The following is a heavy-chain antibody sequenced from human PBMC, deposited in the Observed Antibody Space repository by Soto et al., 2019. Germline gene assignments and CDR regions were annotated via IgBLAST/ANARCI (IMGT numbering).Heavy chain of an antibody. J-gene: IGHJ6*02. V-gene: IGHV1-2*02. Sequence: QVQLVQSGAEVKPPGASVEVSCKASGYTFTGHYMHWVRQVSGKRLEYLGWLKSDNGGTYYTPRLQGRVTFTRDTSTRTASVELSGLQSDDTAVYFCARDLCPLGSGSPCPLYGLDIWGQGTKVVVSS. CDR2: LKSDNGGT. CDR1: GYTFTGHY. CDR3: ARDLCPLGSGSPCPLYGLDI. D-gene: IGHD3-10*01.